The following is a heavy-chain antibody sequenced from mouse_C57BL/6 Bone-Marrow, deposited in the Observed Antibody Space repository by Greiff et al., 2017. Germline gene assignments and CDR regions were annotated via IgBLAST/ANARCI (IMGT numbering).Heavy chain of an antibody. J-gene: IGHJ2*01. CDR2: IYPGDGDT. CDR3: ARRYYGIDY. D-gene: IGHD1-1*01. CDR1: GYAFSSSW. Sequence: VQLQQSGPELVKPGASVKISCKASGYAFSSSWVNWVKQRPGKGLEWIGRIYPGDGDTNYNGKFKGKATLTADKSSSTAYMQLSSLTSEDSAVYFCARRYYGIDYWGQGTTLTVSS. V-gene: IGHV1-82*01.